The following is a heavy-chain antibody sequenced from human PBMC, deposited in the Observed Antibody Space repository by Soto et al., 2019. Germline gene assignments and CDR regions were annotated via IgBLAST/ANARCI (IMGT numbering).Heavy chain of an antibody. J-gene: IGHJ4*02. V-gene: IGHV3-74*01. Sequence: GGSLRLSCAASGFTFSHSWMHWVRQAPGQGPVWVSRITSDGTTINSADSVKGRFTISRDNAKNTLYLQMDSLRAEDTAVYYCTRAGNYRFDYWGQGTLVTVSS. D-gene: IGHD1-7*01. CDR1: GFTFSHSW. CDR2: ITSDGTTI. CDR3: TRAGNYRFDY.